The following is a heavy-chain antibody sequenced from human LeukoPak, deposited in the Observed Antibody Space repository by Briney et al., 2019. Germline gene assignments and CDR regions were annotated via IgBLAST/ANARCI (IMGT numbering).Heavy chain of an antibody. D-gene: IGHD3-16*01. V-gene: IGHV3-30-3*01. CDR3: ARDPRLREAFYYYYGMDV. Sequence: PGRSLRLSCAASGFTFSSYAMHWVRQAPGKGLEWVAVISYDGSNKYYADSVKGRFTISRDNSKNTLYLQMNSLRAEDTAVYYCARDPRLREAFYYYYGMDVWGQGTTVTVSS. J-gene: IGHJ6*02. CDR1: GFTFSSYA. CDR2: ISYDGSNK.